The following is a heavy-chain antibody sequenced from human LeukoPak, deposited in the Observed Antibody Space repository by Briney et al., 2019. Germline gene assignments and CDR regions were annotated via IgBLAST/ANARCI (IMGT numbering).Heavy chain of an antibody. V-gene: IGHV4-59*08. D-gene: IGHD6-19*01. CDR1: GGSISSYY. CDR3: ARHGARSGWYYFDY. J-gene: IGHJ4*02. CDR2: ISHTGST. Sequence: SETLSLTCTVPGGSISSYYWSWIRQPPGKRLEWSGYISHTGSTDYNPSLKSQFTISRGTSRNQSSLKLRSVTAADAAVYYCARHGARSGWYYFDYWGQGTLVTVSS.